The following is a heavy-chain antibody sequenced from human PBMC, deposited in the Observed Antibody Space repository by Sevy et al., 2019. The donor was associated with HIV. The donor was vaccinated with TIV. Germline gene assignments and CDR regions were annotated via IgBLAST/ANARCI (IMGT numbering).Heavy chain of an antibody. V-gene: IGHV3-15*01. Sequence: GGSLRLSCAASGFTFTNAWMNWVRQTPGKGLEWVGRIKRKTDGETTDYAAPVKGRFTISRNDSKNTLYRQMNSLKTEDTAVYYGTTTYYYDSRGYYGIDYWGQGALVTVSS. D-gene: IGHD3-22*01. CDR1: GFTFTNAW. J-gene: IGHJ4*02. CDR2: IKRKTDGETT. CDR3: TTTYYYDSRGYYGIDY.